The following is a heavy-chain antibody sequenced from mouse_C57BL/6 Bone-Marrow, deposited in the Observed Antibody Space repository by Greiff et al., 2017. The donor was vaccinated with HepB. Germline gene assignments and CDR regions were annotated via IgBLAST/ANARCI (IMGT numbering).Heavy chain of an antibody. V-gene: IGHV3-6*01. CDR3: ATAPYYYGSSSYYFDD. D-gene: IGHD1-1*01. CDR1: GYSITSGYY. J-gene: IGHJ2*01. CDR2: ISYDGSN. Sequence: ESGPGLVKPSQSLSLTCSVTGYSITSGYYWNWIRQFPGNKLEWMGYISYDGSNNYNPSLKKRIPITRDTSKNQFFLKLNSVTTEDTATYYSATAPYYYGSSSYYFDDWGQGTTLTVSS.